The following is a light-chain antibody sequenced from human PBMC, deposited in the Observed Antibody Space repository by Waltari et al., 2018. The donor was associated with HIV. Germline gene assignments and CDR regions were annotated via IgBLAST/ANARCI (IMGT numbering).Light chain of an antibody. CDR1: RSNIGSNT. CDR3: AAWDDSLNGWV. Sequence: QSVLTQPPSASGTPGQRVTISCSGSRSNIGSNTVSWYQQLPGTAPKLFIYSNNQRPSGAPDRLCGSKSGTSASLAISGLQFEDEADYYCAAWDDSLNGWVFGGGTKLTVV. V-gene: IGLV1-44*01. CDR2: SNN. J-gene: IGLJ3*02.